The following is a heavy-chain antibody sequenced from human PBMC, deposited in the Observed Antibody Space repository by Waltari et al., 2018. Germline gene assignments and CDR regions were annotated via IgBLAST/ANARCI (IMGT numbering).Heavy chain of an antibody. D-gene: IGHD2-2*01. V-gene: IGHV1-69*10. CDR3: ARGRYCSSTSCAMYYYYGMDV. CDR2: IIPILGIA. J-gene: IGHJ6*02. CDR1: GGTFSSHA. Sequence: QVQLVQSGAEVKKPGSSVKVSCKASGGTFSSHALSWVRQARGQGLEWMGGIIPILGIANYAQKFQGRVTITADKSTSTAYMELSSLRSEDTAVYYCARGRYCSSTSCAMYYYYGMDVWGQGTTVTVSS.